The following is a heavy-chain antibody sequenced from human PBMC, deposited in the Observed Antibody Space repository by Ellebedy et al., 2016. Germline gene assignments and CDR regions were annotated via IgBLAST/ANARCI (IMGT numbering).Heavy chain of an antibody. CDR1: GYTFTSYD. J-gene: IGHJ6*02. CDR2: MNPNSGNT. V-gene: IGHV1-8*01. D-gene: IGHD3-10*01. Sequence: ASVKVSCXASGYTFTSYDINWVRQATGQGLEWMGWMNPNSGNTGYAQKFQGRVTMTRDTSTSTVYMELSSLRSEDTAVYYCARSITMVRGRSDVWGQGTTVTVSS. CDR3: ARSITMVRGRSDV.